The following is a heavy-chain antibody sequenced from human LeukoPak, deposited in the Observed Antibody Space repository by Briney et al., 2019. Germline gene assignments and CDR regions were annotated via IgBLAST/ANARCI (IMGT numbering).Heavy chain of an antibody. CDR3: ARGRDYDSSGSLIGRVSYYYYMDV. D-gene: IGHD3-22*01. Sequence: SQTLSLTCTVSGGSISSGGYYWSWIRQHPGKGLEWIGYIYYSGSTYYNPSLKSRVTISVDTSKNQFSLKLSSVTAADTAVYYCARGRDYDSSGSLIGRVSYYYYMDVWGKGTTVTVSS. CDR1: GGSISSGGYY. J-gene: IGHJ6*03. V-gene: IGHV4-31*03. CDR2: IYYSGST.